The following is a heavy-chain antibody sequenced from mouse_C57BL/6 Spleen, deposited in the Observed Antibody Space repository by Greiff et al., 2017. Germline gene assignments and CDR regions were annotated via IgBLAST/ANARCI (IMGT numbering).Heavy chain of an antibody. V-gene: IGHV3-6*01. Sequence: DVQLQESGPGLVKPSQSLSLTCSVTGYSITSGYYWNWIRQFPGNKLEWMGYISYDGSHNYNPSLKNRISITRDPSKNQFFLKLNSVNTEDTATYYCARRAQATVMDYWGQGTSVTVSS. CDR2: ISYDGSH. D-gene: IGHD3-2*02. CDR3: ARRAQATVMDY. J-gene: IGHJ4*01. CDR1: GYSITSGYY.